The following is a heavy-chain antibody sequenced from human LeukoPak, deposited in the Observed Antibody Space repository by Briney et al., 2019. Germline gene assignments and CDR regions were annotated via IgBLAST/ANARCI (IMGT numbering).Heavy chain of an antibody. D-gene: IGHD2-2*01. CDR2: TYYRSKWSF. V-gene: IGHV6-1*01. CDR1: GDSLFTNSVA. Sequence: SQTLSLTCDISGDSLFTNSVAWNWTRQSPSRGLEWLGRTYYRSKWSFDYAVSVKSRITINADTSKNQFSLQLNSVTPEDTAVYYCARGKYTSFDNWGQGTLVTVSS. J-gene: IGHJ4*02. CDR3: ARGKYTSFDN.